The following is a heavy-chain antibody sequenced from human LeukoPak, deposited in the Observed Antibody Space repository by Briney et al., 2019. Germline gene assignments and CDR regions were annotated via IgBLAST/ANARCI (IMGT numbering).Heavy chain of an antibody. Sequence: GGSLRLSCAASGFNFSSYWMSWVRQAPGKGLEWVANIKQDGSEKYYVDSVKGRFTISRDNAKNPLYLQMNSLRAEDTAVYYCAREGGGLDYWGQGTLVTVSS. CDR2: IKQDGSEK. CDR3: AREGGGLDY. V-gene: IGHV3-7*01. D-gene: IGHD2-15*01. CDR1: GFNFSSYW. J-gene: IGHJ4*02.